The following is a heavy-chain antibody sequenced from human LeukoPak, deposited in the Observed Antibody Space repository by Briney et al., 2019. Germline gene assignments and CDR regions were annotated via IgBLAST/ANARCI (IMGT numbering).Heavy chain of an antibody. J-gene: IGHJ5*02. CDR2: ISSSSSYI. Sequence: PGGSLRLSCAASGLTFSSYSMNWVRQAPGKGLEWVSSISSSSSYIYYADSVKGRFTISRDNAKNSLYLQMNSLRAEDTAVYYCAKGDCSGGSCYPLPSWFDPWGQGTLVTVSS. V-gene: IGHV3-21*04. CDR1: GLTFSSYS. D-gene: IGHD2-15*01. CDR3: AKGDCSGGSCYPLPSWFDP.